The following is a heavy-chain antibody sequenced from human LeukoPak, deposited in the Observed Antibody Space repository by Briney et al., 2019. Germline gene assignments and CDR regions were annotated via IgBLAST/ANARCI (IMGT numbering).Heavy chain of an antibody. D-gene: IGHD3-10*01. CDR1: GFTFSDYY. CDR2: ISSSGSTI. J-gene: IGHJ4*02. Sequence: GGSLRLSCAASGFTFSDYYMSWIRQAPGEGLEWGSYISSSGSTIYYADSVKGRFTISRDNAKNSLYLQMNSLRAEDTAVYYCAREVVRGVSTFDYWGQGTLVTVSS. CDR3: AREVVRGVSTFDY. V-gene: IGHV3-11*01.